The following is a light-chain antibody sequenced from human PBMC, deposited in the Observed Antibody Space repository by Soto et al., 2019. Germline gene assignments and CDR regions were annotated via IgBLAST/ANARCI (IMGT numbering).Light chain of an antibody. J-gene: IGKJ5*01. V-gene: IGKV3D-15*01. CDR2: GAS. CDR1: QSLSSSY. Sequence: EIALTQSPGTLSLSPGERATLSCRSSQSLSSSYLAWYQQKSGQAPRLLIYGASTRATGIPARFSGSWSGTECTLTISSLQSEDVVVYYCQQYDNWPPTFGQGTRLEI. CDR3: QQYDNWPPT.